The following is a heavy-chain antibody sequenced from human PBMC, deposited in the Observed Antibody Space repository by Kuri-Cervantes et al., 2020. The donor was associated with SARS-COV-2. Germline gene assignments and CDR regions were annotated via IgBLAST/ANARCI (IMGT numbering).Heavy chain of an antibody. Sequence: SETLSLTCAVYGGSFSGYYWSWIRQPPGKGLEWIGEINHRGSTNYNPSLKSRVTISVDTSKNQFSLKLSSVTAAETAVYYCARFRGRPTGFDPWGQGTLVTVSS. D-gene: IGHD2-15*01. V-gene: IGHV4-34*01. J-gene: IGHJ5*02. CDR1: GGSFSGYY. CDR3: ARFRGRPTGFDP. CDR2: INHRGST.